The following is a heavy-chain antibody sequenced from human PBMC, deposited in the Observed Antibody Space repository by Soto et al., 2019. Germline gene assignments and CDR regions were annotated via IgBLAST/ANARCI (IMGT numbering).Heavy chain of an antibody. Sequence: GGSLRLSCAASGFSFGDYYMSWIRQAPGKGLEWVSYISSSGSTIYYADSVKGRFTISRDNAKNSLYLQMNSLRAEDTAVYYCASGGTSSYSSGRTFDYWGQGTLVTVSS. D-gene: IGHD6-19*01. CDR1: GFSFGDYY. CDR3: ASGGTSSYSSGRTFDY. J-gene: IGHJ4*02. V-gene: IGHV3-11*01. CDR2: ISSSGSTI.